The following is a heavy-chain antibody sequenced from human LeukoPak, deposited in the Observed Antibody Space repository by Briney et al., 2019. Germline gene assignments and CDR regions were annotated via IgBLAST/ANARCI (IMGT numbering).Heavy chain of an antibody. D-gene: IGHD5-18*01. J-gene: IGHJ3*02. CDR2: IYYSGST. Sequence: SETLSLTCTVSGGSISSYYWSWIRQPPGKGLEWIGYIYYSGSTNYNPSLKSRVTISVDTSKNQFSLKLSSVTAADTAVYYCARDGEQSYGHGGDAFDIWGQGTMVTVSS. CDR3: ARDGEQSYGHGGDAFDI. CDR1: GGSISSYY. V-gene: IGHV4-59*01.